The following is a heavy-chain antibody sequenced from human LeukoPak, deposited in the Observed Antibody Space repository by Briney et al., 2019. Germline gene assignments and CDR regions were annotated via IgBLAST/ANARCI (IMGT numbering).Heavy chain of an antibody. Sequence: SETLSLTCAVYGGSFSGYYWSWLRQPPGKGLEWIGEINHSGSTNYNPSLKSRVTISVDTSKNQFSLKLSSVTAADTAVYYCARRPRYYYGSGSYYEVYSDYWGQGTLVTVSS. CDR3: ARRPRYYYGSGSYYEVYSDY. D-gene: IGHD3-10*01. J-gene: IGHJ4*02. CDR1: GGSFSGYY. V-gene: IGHV4-34*01. CDR2: INHSGST.